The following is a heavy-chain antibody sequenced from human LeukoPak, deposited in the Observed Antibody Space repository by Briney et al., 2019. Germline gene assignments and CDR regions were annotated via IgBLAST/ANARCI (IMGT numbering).Heavy chain of an antibody. Sequence: GSSVKVSCKASGGTFSSYAISWVRQAPGQGLEWMGRIIPIFGIANYAQKFQGRVTITADKSTSPAYMEIRSLRSEYKAVYYCARDQVVVVAAPGYYFDYWGQGTLVTVSS. CDR2: IIPIFGIA. V-gene: IGHV1-69*04. J-gene: IGHJ4*02. CDR3: ARDQVVVVAAPGYYFDY. CDR1: GGTFSSYA. D-gene: IGHD2-15*01.